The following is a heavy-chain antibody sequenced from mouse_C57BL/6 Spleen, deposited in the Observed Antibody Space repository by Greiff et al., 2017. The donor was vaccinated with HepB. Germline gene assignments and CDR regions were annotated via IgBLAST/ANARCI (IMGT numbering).Heavy chain of an antibody. Sequence: QVQLKQPGAVLVRPGTSVKLSCKASGYTFTSYWMHWVKQRPGQGLEWIGVIDPSDSYTNYNQKFKGKATLTVDTSSSTAYMQLSSLTSEDSAVYYCARYEAYDGYYDWYFDVWGTGTTVTVSS. V-gene: IGHV1-59*01. D-gene: IGHD2-3*01. J-gene: IGHJ1*03. CDR3: ARYEAYDGYYDWYFDV. CDR1: GYTFTSYW. CDR2: IDPSDSYT.